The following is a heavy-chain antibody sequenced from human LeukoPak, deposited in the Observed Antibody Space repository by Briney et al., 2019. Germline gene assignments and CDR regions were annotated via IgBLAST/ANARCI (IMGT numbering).Heavy chain of an antibody. V-gene: IGHV3-23*01. Sequence: GGSLRLSCAASGFTFSSYAMSWVRQAPGKGLEWVSTISGSGDSTFYADSVKGRFTISRDNSKNTLYLQMNSLRAEDTAVYYCATLRKSFWIPEFDFWGQGTLVTVSS. CDR3: ATLRKSFWIPEFDF. CDR1: GFTFSSYA. CDR2: ISGSGDST. J-gene: IGHJ4*02. D-gene: IGHD1-1*01.